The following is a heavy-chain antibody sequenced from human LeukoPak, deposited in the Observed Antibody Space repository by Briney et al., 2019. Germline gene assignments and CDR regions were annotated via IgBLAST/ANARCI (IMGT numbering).Heavy chain of an antibody. CDR3: ARALAVAGTRTLDY. CDR1: GFTFSDYY. D-gene: IGHD6-19*01. Sequence: GGSLRLSCAASGFTFSDYYMSWIRQAPGKGLEWVSYISSSGSTIYYADSVKGRFTISRDNAKNSLYLQMNSLRSEDTAVYYCARALAVAGTRTLDYWGQGTLVTVSS. J-gene: IGHJ4*02. CDR2: ISSSGSTI. V-gene: IGHV3-11*01.